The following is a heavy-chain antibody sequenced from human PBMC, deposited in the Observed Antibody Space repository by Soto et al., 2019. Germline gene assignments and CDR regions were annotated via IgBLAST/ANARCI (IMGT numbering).Heavy chain of an antibody. CDR1: GFTFSSYA. J-gene: IGHJ6*02. CDR3: ARDTYYYDSSGYYAIGYYYYDMDV. V-gene: IGHV3-30-3*01. CDR2: ISYDGSNK. Sequence: QVQLVESGGGVVQPGRSLRLSCAASGFTFSSYAMHWVRQAPGKGLEWVAVISYDGSNKYYADSVKGRFTISRDNSKNTLYLQMNSLRAEDTAVYYCARDTYYYDSSGYYAIGYYYYDMDVWRHGTTVTVSS. D-gene: IGHD3-22*01.